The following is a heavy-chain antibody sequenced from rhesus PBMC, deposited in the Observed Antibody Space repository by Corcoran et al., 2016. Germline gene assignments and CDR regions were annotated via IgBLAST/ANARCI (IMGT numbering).Heavy chain of an antibody. CDR3: ARDRRGYFLDY. Sequence: EVQLVESGAGLVKPGGSLRLSCAASGFTFSNSWMSWVRQAPGKGLEWVARSKRKADGKTADYAASVKGRFTISRDDSKNTLYLQMNSLKTEDTAVYYCARDRRGYFLDYWGQGVLVTVSS. CDR1: GFTFSNSW. CDR2: SKRKADGKTA. D-gene: IGHD2-15*01. V-gene: IGHV3-30*02. J-gene: IGHJ4*01.